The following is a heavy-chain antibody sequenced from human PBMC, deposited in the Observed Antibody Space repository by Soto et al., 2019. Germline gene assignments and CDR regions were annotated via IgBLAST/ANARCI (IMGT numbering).Heavy chain of an antibody. CDR1: GFSLSNARMG. Sequence: QVTLKESGPVLVKPTETLTLTCTVSGFSLSNARMGVSWIRQRPGKALEWLAHIFSNDEKSYSTSLKSRLTISNDTSKSQVVLTMTNMDPVDTATYYCARTDSGSYWGYYYYGMDVWGQGTTVTVSS. CDR3: ARTDSGSYWGYYYYGMDV. J-gene: IGHJ6*02. CDR2: IFSNDEK. V-gene: IGHV2-26*01. D-gene: IGHD1-26*01.